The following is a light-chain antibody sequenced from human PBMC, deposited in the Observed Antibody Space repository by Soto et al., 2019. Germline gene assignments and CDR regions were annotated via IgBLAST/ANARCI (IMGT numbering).Light chain of an antibody. J-gene: IGKJ1*01. CDR1: HGVIISS. CDR2: GAS. CDR3: QRYGISHTWK. V-gene: IGKV3-20*01. Sequence: EIGLTRSPGTLSLSPVEAGRLYFIPIHGVIISSLAWYQPKRGQAPRLLIHGASSRATGIPDRFSGSGSGTAFTLTIRRLEPEDFAVYYCQRYGISHTWKCGQGTK.